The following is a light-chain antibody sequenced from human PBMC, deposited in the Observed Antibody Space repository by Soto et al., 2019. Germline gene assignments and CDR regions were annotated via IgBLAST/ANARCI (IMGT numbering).Light chain of an antibody. CDR2: DAS. V-gene: IGKV1-5*01. CDR3: QQYNTYLFS. J-gene: IGKJ3*01. Sequence: DIQMTQSPSTLSASVGDRVTITCRASQSISWWLAWYQQKPGKAPELLIYDASTLQSGVPSRFSGSGSGTEFTLIINSLQPDDFATYYCQQYNTYLFSFGPGTKVDIK. CDR1: QSISWW.